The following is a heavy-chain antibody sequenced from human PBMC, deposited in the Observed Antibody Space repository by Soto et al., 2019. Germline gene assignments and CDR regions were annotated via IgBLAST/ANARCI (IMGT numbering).Heavy chain of an antibody. J-gene: IGHJ4*02. V-gene: IGHV1-2*02. CDR3: ARVIGQLRRPFFDY. CDR2: INPNSGGT. D-gene: IGHD2-2*01. Sequence: VASVKVSCKASGYTFTGYYMHWVRQAPGQGLEWMGWINPNSGGTNYAQKFQGRVTMTRDTSISTAYMELSRLRSDDTAVYYCARVIGQLRRPFFDYWGQGTLVTVSS. CDR1: GYTFTGYY.